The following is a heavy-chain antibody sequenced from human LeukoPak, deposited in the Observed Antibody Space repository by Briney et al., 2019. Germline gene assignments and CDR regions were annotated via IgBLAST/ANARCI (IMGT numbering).Heavy chain of an antibody. J-gene: IGHJ4*02. CDR3: ARKCSSTSCYTGDY. CDR2: ISAYNGNT. Sequence: ASVKVSCKASGYTFTSYGISWVRQAPGQGLEWMGWISAYNGNTNYAQKLQGRVTMTTDTSTSTAYMELRCLRSDDTAVYYCARKCSSTSCYTGDYWGQGTLVTVSS. D-gene: IGHD2-2*02. V-gene: IGHV1-18*01. CDR1: GYTFTSYG.